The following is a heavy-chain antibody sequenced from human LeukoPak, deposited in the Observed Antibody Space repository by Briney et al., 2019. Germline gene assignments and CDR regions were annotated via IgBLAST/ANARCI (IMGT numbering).Heavy chain of an antibody. V-gene: IGHV3-30-3*01. CDR1: GFAFSSYA. J-gene: IGHJ3*02. Sequence: GGSLRLSCAASGFAFSSYAMHGVRQAPGKGLEGVAVISYDGSNKYYADSVKGRFTISRDNSKNTLYLQMNSLRAEDTAVYYCASVYYYDSSGYSGAFDIWGQGTMVTVSS. CDR3: ASVYYYDSSGYSGAFDI. D-gene: IGHD3-22*01. CDR2: ISYDGSNK.